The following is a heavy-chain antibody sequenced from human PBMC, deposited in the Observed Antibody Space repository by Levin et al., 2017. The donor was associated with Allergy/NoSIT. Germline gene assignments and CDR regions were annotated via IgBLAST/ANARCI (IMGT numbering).Heavy chain of an antibody. CDR1: GFTFNSYA. CDR2: LSGSGGPT. V-gene: IGHV3-23*01. CDR3: AKVPYFDWLFTNWFDP. D-gene: IGHD3-9*01. J-gene: IGHJ5*02. Sequence: GESLKISCAASGFTFNSYAMAWLRQPPGKGLEWVAALSGSGGPTHYADSVKGRFTISRDNAKNTLYLHMTSLRVEDTAVYYCAKVPYFDWLFTNWFDPWGQGTLVTVSS.